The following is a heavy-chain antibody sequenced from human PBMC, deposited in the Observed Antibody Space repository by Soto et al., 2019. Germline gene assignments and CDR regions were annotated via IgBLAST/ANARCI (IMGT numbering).Heavy chain of an antibody. J-gene: IGHJ5*02. V-gene: IGHV3-30*18. CDR3: AKEGYYGSGSYYTS. D-gene: IGHD3-10*01. Sequence: QVQLVESGGGVVQPGRSLRLSCAASGFTFSSYGMHWVRQAPGKGLEWVAVISYDGSNKYYADSVKGRFTISRDNSKNTLYLQMNSLRAEDTAVYYCAKEGYYGSGSYYTSWGQGTLVTVSS. CDR1: GFTFSSYG. CDR2: ISYDGSNK.